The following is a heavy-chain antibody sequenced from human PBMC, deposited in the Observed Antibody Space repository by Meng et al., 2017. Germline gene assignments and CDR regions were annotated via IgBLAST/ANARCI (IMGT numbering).Heavy chain of an antibody. CDR3: VKEAWYYDR. CDR2: IRTKRNNYAT. CDR1: GFTFSGSI. J-gene: IGHJ4*02. Sequence: EARGCLGLRGRSLKPSAAASGFTFSGSIMHWVRQASGKGLEWVGRIRTKRNNYATEYVASVEGRFTISRDDSKNTLYLQMNSLKTEDTAVYYCVKEAWYYDRWGQGTLVTVSS. D-gene: IGHD3-16*01. V-gene: IGHV3-73*02.